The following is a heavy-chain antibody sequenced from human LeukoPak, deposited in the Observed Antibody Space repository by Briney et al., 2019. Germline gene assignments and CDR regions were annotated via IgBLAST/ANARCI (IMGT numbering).Heavy chain of an antibody. D-gene: IGHD2-2*01. CDR3: VSFYETY. CDR2: INGDGSWT. V-gene: IGHV3-74*01. Sequence: LSGGSLRLSCAASGNYWMHWVRQAPGKGLVWVSHINGDGSWTTYADSVKGRFTISKDNAKNTVYPQMNNLRAEDTAVYYCVSFYETYWGRGTLVTVSS. J-gene: IGHJ4*02. CDR1: GNYW.